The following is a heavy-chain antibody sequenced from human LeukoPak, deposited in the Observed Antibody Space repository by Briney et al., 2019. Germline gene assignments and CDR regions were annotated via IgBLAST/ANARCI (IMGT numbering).Heavy chain of an antibody. CDR1: GGTFSSYA. CDR2: IIPIFGTA. J-gene: IGHJ4*02. CDR3: ARGDYYDSSGYGIDY. Sequence: SVKVSCKASGGTFSSYAISWVRQAPGQGLEWMGRIIPIFGTANYAQKFQGRATITTDESTSTAYMELSSLRSEDTAVYYCARGDYYDSSGYGIDYWGQGTLVTVSS. D-gene: IGHD3-22*01. V-gene: IGHV1-69*05.